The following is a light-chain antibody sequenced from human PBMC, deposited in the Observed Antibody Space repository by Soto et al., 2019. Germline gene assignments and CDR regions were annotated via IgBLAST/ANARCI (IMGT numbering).Light chain of an antibody. J-gene: IGKJ4*01. CDR2: GAS. V-gene: IGKV3-15*01. CDR3: QQYSNWPLT. Sequence: VMTQSPVTLSVSPGESATLSCRASQSVTNSYLAWYQQKPGQAPRLLIFGASTRAAGIPARFSGSGSGTEFTLTISSLQSEDFAVYYCQQYSNWPLTFGGGTMVDI. CDR1: QSVTNSY.